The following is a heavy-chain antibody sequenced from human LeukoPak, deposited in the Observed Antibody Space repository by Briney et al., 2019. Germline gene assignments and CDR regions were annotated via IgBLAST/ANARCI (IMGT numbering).Heavy chain of an antibody. CDR2: INPSGGST. J-gene: IGHJ4*02. V-gene: IGHV1-46*01. Sequence: ASVKVSCKASGYTFTSYYMHWARQAPGQGLEWMGIINPSGGSTSCAQKFQGRVTMTRDTSTSTVYMELSSLRSEDTAVYYCAREHQSGYYYHWGQGTLVTVSS. D-gene: IGHD3-3*01. CDR1: GYTFTSYY. CDR3: AREHQSGYYYH.